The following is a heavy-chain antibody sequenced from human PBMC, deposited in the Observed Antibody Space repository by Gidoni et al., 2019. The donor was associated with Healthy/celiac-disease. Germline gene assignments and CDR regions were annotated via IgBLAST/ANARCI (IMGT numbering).Heavy chain of an antibody. D-gene: IGHD1-1*01. CDR3: ARSAGYAFDI. J-gene: IGHJ3*02. Sequence: MGWISAYNGNTNYAQKLQGRVTMTTDTSTSTAYMELRSLRSDDTAVYYCARSAGYAFDIWGQGTMVTVSS. CDR2: ISAYNGNT. V-gene: IGHV1-18*01.